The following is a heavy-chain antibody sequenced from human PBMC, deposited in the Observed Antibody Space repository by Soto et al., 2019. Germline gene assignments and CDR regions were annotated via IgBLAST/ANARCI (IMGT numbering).Heavy chain of an antibody. CDR2: INHSGSS. CDR3: ARHSRRDVVFGVVIILGFDY. CDR1: GGSFSGYF. V-gene: IGHV4-34*02. J-gene: IGHJ4*02. D-gene: IGHD3-3*01. Sequence: QVQLQQWGAGLLKPSETLSLTCAVYGGSFSGYFWSWIRQSPGKGLEWIGEINHSGSSNSNPSLKSRLTISVDTSKNQFSLNLRSVTAADTAVYYCARHSRRDVVFGVVIILGFDYWGQGTPVTVSS.